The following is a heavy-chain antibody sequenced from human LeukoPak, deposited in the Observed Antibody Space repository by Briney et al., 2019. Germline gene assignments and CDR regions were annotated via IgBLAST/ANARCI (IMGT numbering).Heavy chain of an antibody. CDR1: GFTFSSYG. D-gene: IGHD3-22*01. V-gene: IGHV3-33*01. CDR3: ARDGNTMIVVGAFDI. CDR2: IWYDGSNK. Sequence: GGSLRLSCAASGFTFSSYGMHWVRQAPGKGLEWVAVIWYDGSNKYYADSVKGRFTISRDNSKNTLYLQMNSLRAEDTAVYYCARDGNTMIVVGAFDIWGQGTMVTVSS. J-gene: IGHJ3*02.